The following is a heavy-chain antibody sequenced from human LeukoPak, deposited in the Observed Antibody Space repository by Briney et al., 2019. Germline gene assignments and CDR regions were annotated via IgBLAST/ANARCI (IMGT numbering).Heavy chain of an antibody. Sequence: PSETLSLTCTVSGGSISSGGYYWSWIRQHPGKGLEWIGYIYYSGSTNYNPSLKSRVTISVDTSKNQFSLKLSSVTAADTAVYYCASVLDSYGKYGMDVWGQGTTVTVSS. CDR3: ASVLDSYGKYGMDV. CDR2: IYYSGST. V-gene: IGHV4-61*08. D-gene: IGHD5-18*01. CDR1: GGSISSGGYY. J-gene: IGHJ6*02.